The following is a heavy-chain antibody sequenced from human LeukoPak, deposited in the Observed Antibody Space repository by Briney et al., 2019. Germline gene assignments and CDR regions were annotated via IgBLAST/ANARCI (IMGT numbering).Heavy chain of an antibody. CDR1: GGSISSYY. CDR3: ARDVYYYDSSGYYPDY. D-gene: IGHD3-22*01. V-gene: IGHV4-4*07. J-gene: IGHJ4*02. Sequence: NASETLSLTCTVSGGSISSYYWSWIRQPAGKGLEWIGRIYTSGSINYNPSLKSRVTMSVDTSKNQFSLKLSSVTAADTAVYYCARDVYYYDSSGYYPDYWGQGTLVTVSS. CDR2: IYTSGSI.